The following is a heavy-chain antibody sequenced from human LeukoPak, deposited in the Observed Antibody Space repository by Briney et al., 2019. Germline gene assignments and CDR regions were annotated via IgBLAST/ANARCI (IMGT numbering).Heavy chain of an antibody. V-gene: IGHV4-34*01. CDR3: AVMHRYYDGSGYWVQ. J-gene: IGHJ4*02. D-gene: IGHD3-22*01. CDR2: INHSGST. Sequence: SETLSLTCAVYGGSFSGYYWSWIRQPPGKGLEWIGEINHSGSTNYNPSLKSRVTISVDTSKNQFSLKLSSVTAADTAVYYCAVMHRYYDGSGYWVQWGQGTLVTVSS. CDR1: GGSFSGYY.